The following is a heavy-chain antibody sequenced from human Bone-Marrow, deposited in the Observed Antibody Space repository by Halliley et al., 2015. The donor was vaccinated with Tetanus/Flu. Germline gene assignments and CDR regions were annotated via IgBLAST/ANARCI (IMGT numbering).Heavy chain of an antibody. Sequence: LGWIGYRFFSGTPFYNPSLESRLAISLDTSKNQFSLKLSSVTAADTGVYYCASMTAMTSFEYWGQGTLITVSS. J-gene: IGHJ4*02. D-gene: IGHD4-17*01. CDR3: ASMTAMTSFEY. V-gene: IGHV4-30-4*01. CDR2: RFFSGTP.